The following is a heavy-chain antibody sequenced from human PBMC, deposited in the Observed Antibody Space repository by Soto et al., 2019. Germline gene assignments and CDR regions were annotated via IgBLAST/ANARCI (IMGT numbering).Heavy chain of an antibody. CDR1: GYSFTNYG. CDR3: ARGGYGDYHY. J-gene: IGHJ4*02. Sequence: QVQLVQSEAEVKKPGASVKVSCKASGYSFTNYGIIWIRQAPGQGIEWMGWINAYNGNTKYAQKLQGRVTMTTETSTTTAYMELRSLRFDDTAIYYCARGGYGDYHYWGQGTLVTVSS. D-gene: IGHD4-17*01. CDR2: INAYNGNT. V-gene: IGHV1-18*01.